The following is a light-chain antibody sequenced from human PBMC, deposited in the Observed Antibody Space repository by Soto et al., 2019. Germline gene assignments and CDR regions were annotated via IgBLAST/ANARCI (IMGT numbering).Light chain of an antibody. V-gene: IGKV3-20*01. Sequence: IVLKQSPGTLSLSPGERATLSCRASQSVSRTYLAWYQQKPVQAPRLLIYATSSRATGIPDRFSGSGSGTDFTLTISRLEPEDFAVYYCQQYGRSGTFGQGTKVDIK. J-gene: IGKJ1*01. CDR2: ATS. CDR3: QQYGRSGT. CDR1: QSVSRTY.